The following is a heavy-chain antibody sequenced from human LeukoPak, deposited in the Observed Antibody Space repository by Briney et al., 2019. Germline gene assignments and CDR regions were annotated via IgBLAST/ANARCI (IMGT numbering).Heavy chain of an antibody. CDR1: GFTFISYG. CDR2: IWYDGRNK. V-gene: IGHV3-33*01. Sequence: GGSLRLSCAASGFTFISYGMHWVRQAPGKGLEWVAVIWYDGRNKFYADSLKGRYTISRDNSKNTLYLQMNSLRAEDTAVYYCARVNRGDAFDIWGQGTLVTVSS. J-gene: IGHJ3*02. D-gene: IGHD3-16*02. CDR3: ARVNRGDAFDI.